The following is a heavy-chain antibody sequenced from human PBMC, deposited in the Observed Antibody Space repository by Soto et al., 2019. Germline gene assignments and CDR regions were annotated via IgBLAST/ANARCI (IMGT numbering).Heavy chain of an antibody. Sequence: QVQLVQSGAEVKKPGASVKVSCKASGYTFTSYDINWVRQATGQGLEWMGWMNPNSGNTGYAQKCRGRVTMTSNTSIRTAYIELSSLRSEDTAVYYCASSGSGWYLYWGQGTLVTVSS. V-gene: IGHV1-8*01. CDR1: GYTFTSYD. CDR3: ASSGSGWYLY. J-gene: IGHJ4*02. D-gene: IGHD6-19*01. CDR2: MNPNSGNT.